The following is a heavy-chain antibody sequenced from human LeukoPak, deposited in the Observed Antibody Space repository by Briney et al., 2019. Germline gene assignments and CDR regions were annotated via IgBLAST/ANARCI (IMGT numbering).Heavy chain of an antibody. CDR1: GFPLSSYS. J-gene: IGHJ5*02. CDR3: ARTVLRSLGEFSLRGWFDP. D-gene: IGHD3-16*01. Sequence: QTGGSLRLSCAASGFPLSSYSINWVRQAPGKGLEWVSYINIDSITVNYADSVKGRFTISRDNAKNSLYLQMNSLRAEDTAVYYCARTVLRSLGEFSLRGWFDPWGQGTLVIVSS. CDR2: INIDSITV. V-gene: IGHV3-48*01.